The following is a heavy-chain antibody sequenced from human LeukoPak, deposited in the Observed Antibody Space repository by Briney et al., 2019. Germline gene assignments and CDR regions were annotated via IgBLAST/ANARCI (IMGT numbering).Heavy chain of an antibody. Sequence: SETLSLTCTVSGGSISSSPYYWGWIRQPPGKALEWIGSIYYSGSTYYNPSLKSRVTISVDTSKNQFSLKLSSVTAADTAVYYCARHPPPMGSSGWYSWFDPWGQGTLVTVSS. CDR1: GGSISSSPYY. CDR3: ARHPPPMGSSGWYSWFDP. V-gene: IGHV4-39*01. CDR2: IYYSGST. D-gene: IGHD6-19*01. J-gene: IGHJ5*02.